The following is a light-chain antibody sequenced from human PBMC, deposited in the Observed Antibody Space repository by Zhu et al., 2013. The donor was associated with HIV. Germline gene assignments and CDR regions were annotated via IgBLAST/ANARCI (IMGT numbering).Light chain of an antibody. CDR2: DVT. CDR1: SSDVGAYNY. J-gene: IGLJ2*01. V-gene: IGLV2-14*01. Sequence: QSALTQPRSVSGSPGQSVTISCTGASSDVGAYNYVSWYQQHPGTAPKLMIYDVTNRPSGVSDRFSGSKSGNLASLTISGLQTEDEADYYCSSYTSTATLLFGGGTKLTVL. CDR3: SSYTSTATLL.